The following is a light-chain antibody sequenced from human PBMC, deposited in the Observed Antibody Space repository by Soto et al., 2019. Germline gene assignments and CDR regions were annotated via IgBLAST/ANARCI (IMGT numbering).Light chain of an antibody. CDR1: QGTSSW. CDR3: QQANSFPYT. CDR2: AAS. J-gene: IGKJ2*01. V-gene: IGKV1-12*02. Sequence: DIQMTQSPSSVSASVGDRVTITCRASQGTSSWLAWYQQKPGKAPKLLIYAASCLKSGVPSRFSGSGSGTDFTLTISSLQPEDFAAYYCQQANSFPYTFGQGTKLEIK.